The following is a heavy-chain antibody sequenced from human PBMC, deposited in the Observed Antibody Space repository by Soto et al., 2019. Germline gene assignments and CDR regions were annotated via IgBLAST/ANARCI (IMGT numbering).Heavy chain of an antibody. D-gene: IGHD6-13*01. J-gene: IGHJ4*02. CDR2: ISYEGSEK. CDR1: GFTFSNNG. Sequence: PRGSLRLSCAASGFTFSNNGMHWFRQAPGKGLEWMGVISYEGSEKYYAGSVKGRFTISRDNSKNTLYLQMDTLRAEDTAIYYCVKDKGAAAGFDYWGQAILVTGSS. V-gene: IGHV3-30*18. CDR3: VKDKGAAAGFDY.